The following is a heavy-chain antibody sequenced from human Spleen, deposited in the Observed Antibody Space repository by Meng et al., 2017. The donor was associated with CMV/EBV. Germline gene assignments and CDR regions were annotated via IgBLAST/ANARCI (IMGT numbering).Heavy chain of an antibody. D-gene: IGHD6-6*01. CDR1: GGSFRGYY. CDR2: SNHRGNT. CDR3: ARSSSVAARSLYHYYGMDV. V-gene: IGHV4-34*01. J-gene: IGHJ6*02. Sequence: GSLRLSCVDYGGSFRGYYWSWIRQSPGKGLEWIGESNHRGNTNYIPSLKSRVTMSVDTSKNQFSLKLSSVTAADTAVYYCARSSSVAARSLYHYYGMDVWGPGTTVTVSS.